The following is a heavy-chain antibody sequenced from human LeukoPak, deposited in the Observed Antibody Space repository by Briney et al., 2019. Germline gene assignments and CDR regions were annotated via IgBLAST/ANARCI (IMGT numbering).Heavy chain of an antibody. J-gene: IGHJ4*02. CDR1: RYTFTGYY. CDR2: MNPNSGGT. Sequence: ASVTVSFKASRYTFTGYYMHWVGQAPGQGLEWMGWMNPNSGGTNYAQKFQGRVTMTRDTSISTAYMELNRLRSDDTAVYYCARDRDYGSGIFDYWGQGTLVTVSS. D-gene: IGHD3-10*01. CDR3: ARDRDYGSGIFDY. V-gene: IGHV1-2*02.